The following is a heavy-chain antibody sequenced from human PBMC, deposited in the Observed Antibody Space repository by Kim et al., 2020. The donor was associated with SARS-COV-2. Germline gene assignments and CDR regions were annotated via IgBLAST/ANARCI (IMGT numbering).Heavy chain of an antibody. CDR1: GGSISTYY. CDR2: IYYSGST. J-gene: IGHJ6*02. Sequence: SETLSLTCTVSGGSISTYYWSWIRQPPGKGLEWIGYIYYSGSTYYNPSLKSRVTISIDTSKNQFSLKLTSVTAADTAVYYCARVRPEYHYGSGSPNQYGMDVWGQGTTVTVSS. D-gene: IGHD3-10*01. CDR3: ARVRPEYHYGSGSPNQYGMDV. V-gene: IGHV4-59*01.